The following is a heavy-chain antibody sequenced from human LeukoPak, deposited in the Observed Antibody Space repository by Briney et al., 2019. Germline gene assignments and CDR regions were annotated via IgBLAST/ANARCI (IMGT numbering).Heavy chain of an antibody. CDR2: IYNKVST. CDR3: ARNSSSSYFDT. D-gene: IGHD6-6*01. J-gene: IGHJ4*02. V-gene: IGHV4-39*01. Sequence: SETLSLTCTVSGGSVPSNTYYWGWVRQSPEKGLEWIGSIYNKVSTHYNPSLKSRVTMSVDTSRSQFSLKLTSMTAADTAIYYCARNSSSSYFDTWGQGILVTVSS. CDR1: GGSVPSNTYY.